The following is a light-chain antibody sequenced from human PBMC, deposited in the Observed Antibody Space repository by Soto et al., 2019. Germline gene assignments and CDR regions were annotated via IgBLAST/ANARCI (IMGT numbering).Light chain of an antibody. Sequence: DSQMTQSPSTLSGSVGDRVTITCRASQGIGNSLGWYQQKPGTAPKVLIYHASNLQSGVPSRFSGSRSGTEFTLTISSLQPDDFATYYCQQYNSYSFGQGTKVDIK. J-gene: IGKJ1*01. CDR2: HAS. CDR3: QQYNSYS. CDR1: QGIGNS. V-gene: IGKV1-5*01.